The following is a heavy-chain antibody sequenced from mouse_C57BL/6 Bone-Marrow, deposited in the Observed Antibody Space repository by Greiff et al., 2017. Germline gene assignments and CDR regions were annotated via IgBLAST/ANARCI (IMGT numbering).Heavy chain of an antibody. J-gene: IGHJ2*01. CDR2: SNPGSGGT. V-gene: IGHV1-54*01. Sequence: QVQLQQSGAELVRPGTSVKVSCKASGYAFTNYLIEWVKQRPGQGLEWIGVSNPGSGGTNYNEKFKGKATLTADKSSSTAYMQLSSLTSEDSAVYFCAREELAVVATWRSYYFDYWGQGTTLTVSS. CDR3: AREELAVVATWRSYYFDY. CDR1: GYAFTNYL. D-gene: IGHD1-1*01.